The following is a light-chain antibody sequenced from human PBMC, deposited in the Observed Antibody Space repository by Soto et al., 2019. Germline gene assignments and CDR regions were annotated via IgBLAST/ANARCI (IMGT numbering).Light chain of an antibody. Sequence: EIVLTQSPATLSLSPGERATLSCRASQSISSYLAWYQQKPGQAPRLLIYDASNSATGIPARFSGSGSGTDFTLIISSLEPEDFAVYYCQQRSNWPKTFGQGTKVDIK. J-gene: IGKJ1*01. V-gene: IGKV3-11*01. CDR2: DAS. CDR1: QSISSY. CDR3: QQRSNWPKT.